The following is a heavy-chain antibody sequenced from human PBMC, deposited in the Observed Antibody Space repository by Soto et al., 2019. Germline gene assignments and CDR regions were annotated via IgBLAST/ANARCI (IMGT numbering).Heavy chain of an antibody. V-gene: IGHV4-59*08. CDR1: GGSISGHY. CDR2: VYYTGST. CDR3: ARHGGGGSGWYDY. Sequence: QMQLQESGPGLVNPSETLSLTCTVSGGSISGHYWSWIRQPPQKGLEWIGFVYYTGSTNYNPSLRSRLYMSVDTSRNQVSLRLTSVTAADTAVYYCARHGGGGSGWYDYWGQGTLVTVSS. D-gene: IGHD6-19*01. J-gene: IGHJ4*02.